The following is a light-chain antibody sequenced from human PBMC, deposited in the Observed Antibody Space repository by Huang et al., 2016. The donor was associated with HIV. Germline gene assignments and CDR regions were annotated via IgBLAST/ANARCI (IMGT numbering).Light chain of an antibody. CDR2: ATS. V-gene: IGKV1-12*01. Sequence: DIQMTQSPSSVSASVGERVTITCRASQDISSYVAWYQQKPGKATKLLIYATSTLQSGVPSRFSGSSSGTEFTLTISSLQPEDFATYYCQQTDRFSITFGQGTRLEIK. CDR3: QQTDRFSIT. J-gene: IGKJ5*01. CDR1: QDISSY.